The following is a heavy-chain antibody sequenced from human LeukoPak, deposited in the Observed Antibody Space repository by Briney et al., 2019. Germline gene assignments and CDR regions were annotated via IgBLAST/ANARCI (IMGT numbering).Heavy chain of an antibody. Sequence: SETLSLTCTVSGGSISCFYWSWIRQPAGKGLEWIGRIYTSGSTNYNPSLKSRVTTSVDTSKNQFSLKLGSVTAADTAVYYCARLYGGYYYMDVWGKGTTVTVSS. CDR2: IYTSGST. V-gene: IGHV4-4*07. CDR3: ARLYGGYYYMDV. D-gene: IGHD2-2*02. CDR1: GGSISCFY. J-gene: IGHJ6*03.